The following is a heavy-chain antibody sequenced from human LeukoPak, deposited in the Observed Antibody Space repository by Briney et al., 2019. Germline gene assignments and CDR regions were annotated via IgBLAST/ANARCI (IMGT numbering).Heavy chain of an antibody. V-gene: IGHV3-20*04. Sequence: GSLRLSCAASGFTFDDCGMNWVRQAPGKGLEWVSSINWNGGISGYADSVKGRFTISRDNGKNSLYLQMNSLRAEDTALYYCARVYSGSFSPFDYWGQGTLVTVSS. J-gene: IGHJ4*02. CDR1: GFTFDDCG. CDR2: INWNGGIS. D-gene: IGHD1-26*01. CDR3: ARVYSGSFSPFDY.